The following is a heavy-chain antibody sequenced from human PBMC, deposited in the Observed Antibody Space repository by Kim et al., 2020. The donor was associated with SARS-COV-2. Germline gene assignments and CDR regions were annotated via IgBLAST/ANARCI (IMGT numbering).Heavy chain of an antibody. J-gene: IGHJ3*02. CDR3: ARSLGTLWFGELLIGAFDI. V-gene: IGHV4-31*03. CDR2: IYYSGST. CDR1: GGSISSGGYY. D-gene: IGHD3-10*01. Sequence: SETLSLTCTVSGGSISSGGYYWSWIRQHPGKGLEWIGYIYYSGSTYSNPSLKSRVTISVDTSKNQFSLKLSPVTAADTAVYYCARSLGTLWFGELLIGAFDIWGQGTMVTVSS.